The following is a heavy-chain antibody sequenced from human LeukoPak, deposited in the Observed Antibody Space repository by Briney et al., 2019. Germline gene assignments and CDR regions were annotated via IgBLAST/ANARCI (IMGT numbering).Heavy chain of an antibody. D-gene: IGHD4-17*01. J-gene: IGHJ4*02. Sequence: SVKVSCKASGGTFSSYAISWVRQAPGQGLEWMGGIIPIFGTANYAQKFQGRVTITADEPTSTAYMELSSLRSEDTAVYYCASNGDYLDLFDYWGQGTLVTVSS. CDR3: ASNGDYLDLFDY. CDR1: GGTFSSYA. CDR2: IIPIFGTA. V-gene: IGHV1-69*13.